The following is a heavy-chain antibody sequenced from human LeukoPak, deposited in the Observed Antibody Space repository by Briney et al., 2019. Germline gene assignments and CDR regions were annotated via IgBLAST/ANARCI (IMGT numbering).Heavy chain of an antibody. CDR2: INTNTGNP. V-gene: IGHV7-4-1*02. Sequence: ASVKVSCKAPGYTFTSYAMNWVRQAPGQGLEWMGWINTNTGNPTYAQGFTGRFVFSLDTSVSTAYLQISSLKAEDTAVYYCALDVVVPAARVSWFDPWGQGTLVTVSS. D-gene: IGHD2-2*01. CDR3: ALDVVVPAARVSWFDP. J-gene: IGHJ5*02. CDR1: GYTFTSYA.